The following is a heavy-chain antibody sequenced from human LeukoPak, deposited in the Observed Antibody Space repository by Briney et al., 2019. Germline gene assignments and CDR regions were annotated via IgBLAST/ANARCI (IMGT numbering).Heavy chain of an antibody. CDR1: GYTFTSYA. D-gene: IGHD4-17*01. CDR3: AREPPSDYGDYEEFVVDY. V-gene: IGHV7-4-1*02. CDR2: INTNTGNP. J-gene: IGHJ4*02. Sequence: ASVKVSCKASGYTFTSYAMNWVRQAPGQGLEWMGWINTNTGNPTYAQGFTGRFVFSLDTSVSTAYLQISSLKAEDTAVYYCAREPPSDYGDYEEFVVDYWGQGTLVTVSS.